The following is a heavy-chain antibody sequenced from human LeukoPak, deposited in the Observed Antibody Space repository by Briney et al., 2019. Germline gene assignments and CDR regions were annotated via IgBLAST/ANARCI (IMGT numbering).Heavy chain of an antibody. J-gene: IGHJ1*01. CDR1: GFTFSSYS. CDR2: ISSSSSTI. D-gene: IGHD3-9*01. CDR3: ARDILTGSQSRFQH. Sequence: GGSLRLSCAASGFTFSSYSMTWVRKAPGKGLEWVSYISSSSSTIYYADSVKGRFTISRDNAKNSLYLQMNSLRAEDTAVYYCARDILTGSQSRFQHWGQGTLVTVSS. V-gene: IGHV3-48*04.